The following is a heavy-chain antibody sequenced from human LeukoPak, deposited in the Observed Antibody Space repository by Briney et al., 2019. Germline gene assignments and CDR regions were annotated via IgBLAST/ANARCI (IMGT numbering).Heavy chain of an antibody. Sequence: PSETLSLTCTVSGGSISSYYWSWIRQPPGKGLEWTGYIYYSGSTNYNPSLKSRVTISVDTSKNQFSLKLSSVTAADTAVYYCARSRVGHDAFDIWGQGTMVTVSS. CDR1: GGSISSYY. D-gene: IGHD3/OR15-3a*01. J-gene: IGHJ3*02. CDR3: ARSRVGHDAFDI. V-gene: IGHV4-59*08. CDR2: IYYSGST.